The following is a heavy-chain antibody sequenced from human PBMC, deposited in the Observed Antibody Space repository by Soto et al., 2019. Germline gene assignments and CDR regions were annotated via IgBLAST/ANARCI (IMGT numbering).Heavy chain of an antibody. Sequence: EGQLVQSGGGLVQPGGSLRLSCAASGFTFSSSPMSWVRQIPGKGLEWISAIRNDGGSMYYVDSVKGRFTISRDNSKNTSTLRMKELRAEDTAIYYCVRDQYTMSDFWSAFSRDCGQGALVIVSA. J-gene: IGHJ4*02. CDR2: IRNDGGSM. CDR1: GFTFSSSP. V-gene: IGHV3-23*04. D-gene: IGHD3-3*01. CDR3: VRDQYTMSDFWSAFSRD.